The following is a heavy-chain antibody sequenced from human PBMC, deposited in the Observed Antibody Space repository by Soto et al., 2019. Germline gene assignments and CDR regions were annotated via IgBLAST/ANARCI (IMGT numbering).Heavy chain of an antibody. CDR3: ARGTDYSDCYDSSGPGLFDY. Sequence: SETLSLTCTVSAGSISSYYWSWIRQPPGKGLEWIGYIYYSGSTNYNPSLKSRVTISVDTSKNQFSLKLSSVTAADTAVYYCARGTDYSDCYDSSGPGLFDYWGQGTLVTVSS. CDR1: AGSISSYY. J-gene: IGHJ4*02. V-gene: IGHV4-59*01. D-gene: IGHD3-22*01. CDR2: IYYSGST.